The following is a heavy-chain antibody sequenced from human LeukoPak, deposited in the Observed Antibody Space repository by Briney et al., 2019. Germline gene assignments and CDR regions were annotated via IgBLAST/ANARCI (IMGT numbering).Heavy chain of an antibody. V-gene: IGHV4-59*01. J-gene: IGHJ4*02. Sequence: PSETLSLTCTVFGDSITNSYWTWIRLPPGKGLEWIADIYYTGYTNYNPSLKSRVSISVDTSKNQLSLKLISVTAADTAVYYCARAPIGSVDYWGPGAQVTVSS. CDR2: IYYTGYT. CDR1: GDSITNSY. CDR3: ARAPIGSVDY. D-gene: IGHD1-1*01.